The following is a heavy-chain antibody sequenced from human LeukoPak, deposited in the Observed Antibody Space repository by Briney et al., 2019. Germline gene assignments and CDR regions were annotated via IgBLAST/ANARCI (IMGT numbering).Heavy chain of an antibody. CDR1: GFTFSSYA. Sequence: PGRSLRPSCAASGFTFSSYAMHWVRQAPGKGLEWVAVISYDGSNKYYADSVKGRFTISRDNSKNTLYLQMNSLRAEDTAVYYCARGYQRPDYWGQGTLITVSS. V-gene: IGHV3-30-3*01. CDR2: ISYDGSNK. CDR3: ARGYQRPDY. D-gene: IGHD2-2*01. J-gene: IGHJ4*02.